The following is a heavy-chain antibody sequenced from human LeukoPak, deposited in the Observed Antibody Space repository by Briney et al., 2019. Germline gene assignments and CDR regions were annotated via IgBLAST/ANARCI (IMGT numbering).Heavy chain of an antibody. V-gene: IGHV3-48*04. Sequence: GGSLRLSCAASGFTFSRYSMNWVRQAPGKGLEWVSYITNSSSTIFYADSVKGRFTISRDNAKNSLYLQMSSLRAEDTAVYYCTPAKNDHWGQGTLVTVSS. CDR1: GFTFSRYS. CDR2: ITNSSSTI. J-gene: IGHJ4*02. CDR3: TPAKNDH.